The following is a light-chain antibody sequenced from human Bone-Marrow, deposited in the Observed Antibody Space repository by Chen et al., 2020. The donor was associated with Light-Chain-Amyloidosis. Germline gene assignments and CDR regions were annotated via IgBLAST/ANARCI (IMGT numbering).Light chain of an antibody. V-gene: IGLV1-40*01. Sequence: QSVLTQPPSVSGAPGQRVTISCTWSTSHIGAGYDVHWYQHLPGTAPKLLIYSNTNRPSGVPERFSGSKAGTSASRAITGLQAEDEAEYYCQSVDSNFVVFGGGTKLSVL. J-gene: IGLJ2*01. CDR2: SNT. CDR3: QSVDSNFVV. CDR1: TSHIGAGYD.